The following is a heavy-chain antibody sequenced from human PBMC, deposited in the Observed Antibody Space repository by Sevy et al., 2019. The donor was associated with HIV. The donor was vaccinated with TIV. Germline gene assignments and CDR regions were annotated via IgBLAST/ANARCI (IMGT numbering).Heavy chain of an antibody. V-gene: IGHV4-34*01. D-gene: IGHD6-13*01. J-gene: IGHJ2*01. CDR2: INHSGST. CDR3: ARSKGVIAAAGERYFDL. Sequence: SETLSLTCAVYGGSFSGYYWSWNRQPPGKGLEWIEEINHSGSTNYNPSLKSRVTISVDTSKNQFSLKLSSVTAADTAVYYCARSKGVIAAAGERYFDLWGRGTLVTVSS. CDR1: GGSFSGYY.